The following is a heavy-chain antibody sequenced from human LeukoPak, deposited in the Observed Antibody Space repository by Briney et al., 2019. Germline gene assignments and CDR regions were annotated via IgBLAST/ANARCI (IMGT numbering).Heavy chain of an antibody. D-gene: IGHD5-18*01. CDR2: ISYDGSNK. CDR1: GFTFSSYA. Sequence: PGRSLRLSCAASGFTFSSYAMHWVRQAPGKGLEWVAVISYDGSNKYYADSVKGRFTISRDNSKNTLYLQMNSLRAGDTAMYFCAKDPGYRDFWGQGTLVTVSS. J-gene: IGHJ4*02. CDR3: AKDPGYRDF. V-gene: IGHV3-30-3*01.